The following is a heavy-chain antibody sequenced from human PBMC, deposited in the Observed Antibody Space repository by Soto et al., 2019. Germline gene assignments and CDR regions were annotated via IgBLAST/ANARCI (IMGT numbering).Heavy chain of an antibody. D-gene: IGHD3-3*01. CDR1: GGAFSSYT. CDR2: IIPVLDTT. V-gene: IGHV1-69*08. Sequence: QVRLVQSGAEVKKPGSSVKLSCASGGAFSSYTITWVRQAPGQGLEWMGRIIPVLDTTTYAQKFQGRVTITADKSTNTAYLELGSLISGDTAMYYCARTIMIFGVLRRDSYMDVWGTGTKVTVSS. J-gene: IGHJ6*03. CDR3: ARTIMIFGVLRRDSYMDV.